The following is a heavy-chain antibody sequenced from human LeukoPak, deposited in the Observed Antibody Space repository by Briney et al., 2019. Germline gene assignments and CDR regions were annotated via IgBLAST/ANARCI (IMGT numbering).Heavy chain of an antibody. V-gene: IGHV4-59*11. D-gene: IGHD2-15*01. CDR2: IYYSGST. J-gene: IGHJ5*02. Sequence: SETLSLTCTVSGGSISSHYWSWIRQPPGKGLEWIGYIYYSGSTNYNPSLKSRVTISVDTSKNQFSLKLSSVTAADTAVYYCARDLGYCSGGSCYLGWFDPWGQGTLVTVSS. CDR1: GGSISSHY. CDR3: ARDLGYCSGGSCYLGWFDP.